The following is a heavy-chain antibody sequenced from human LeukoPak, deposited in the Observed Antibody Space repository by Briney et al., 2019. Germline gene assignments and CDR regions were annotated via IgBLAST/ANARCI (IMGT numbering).Heavy chain of an antibody. CDR3: ATENKYQLLYLGK. J-gene: IGHJ4*02. CDR1: GYTLTELS. V-gene: IGHV1-24*01. D-gene: IGHD2-2*02. Sequence: ASVKVSCKVSGYTLTELSMHWVRQAPGKGLAWMGGFDPEDGEPIYAQKLKGRVTMTEDTSTDTAYMELSSLRSEDTAVYYCATENKYQLLYLGKWGQGTLVTVSS. CDR2: FDPEDGEP.